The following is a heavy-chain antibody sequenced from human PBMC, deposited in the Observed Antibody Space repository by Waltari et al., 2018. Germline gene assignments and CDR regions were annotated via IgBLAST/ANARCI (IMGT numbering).Heavy chain of an antibody. CDR2: IYHSGNT. Sequence: QVQLQESGPGLVKPSQTLSPTGTVSGDSISSGDYYWSWIRQPPGKGLEWIGYIYHSGNTYYNPSLKSRVSISVDTSKNQFSLKLSSVTAADTAVYYCARDNAVFSEASPWGQGTLVTVSS. CDR1: GDSISSGDYY. CDR3: ARDNAVFSEASP. V-gene: IGHV4-30-4*08. J-gene: IGHJ5*02. D-gene: IGHD1-20*01.